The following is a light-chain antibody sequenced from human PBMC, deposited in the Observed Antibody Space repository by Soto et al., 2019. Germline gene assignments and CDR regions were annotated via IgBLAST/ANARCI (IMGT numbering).Light chain of an antibody. Sequence: QSALTQPASVSGSPGQSITISCTGTSSDVGSYNLVSWYQQHPGKAPKLMIYEVSKRPSGVFNRFSGSKSGNTASLTFFGLQAEDEADYYCCSYAGSSTYVFGTGTKVTVL. CDR3: CSYAGSSTYV. CDR1: SSDVGSYNL. CDR2: EVS. J-gene: IGLJ1*01. V-gene: IGLV2-23*02.